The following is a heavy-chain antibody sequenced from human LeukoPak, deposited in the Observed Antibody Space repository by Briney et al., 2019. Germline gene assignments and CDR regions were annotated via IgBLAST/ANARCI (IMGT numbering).Heavy chain of an antibody. Sequence: ASVKVSCKASGGTFSSYAISWVRQAPGQGLEWMGGIIPIFGTANYAQKFQGRVTITADESTSTAYMELSSLRSEDTAVYYCARGGGYSYAGAEYYYYYMDVWGKGTTVTISS. CDR1: GGTFSSYA. J-gene: IGHJ6*03. CDR2: IIPIFGTA. D-gene: IGHD5-18*01. CDR3: ARGGGYSYAGAEYYYYYMDV. V-gene: IGHV1-69*13.